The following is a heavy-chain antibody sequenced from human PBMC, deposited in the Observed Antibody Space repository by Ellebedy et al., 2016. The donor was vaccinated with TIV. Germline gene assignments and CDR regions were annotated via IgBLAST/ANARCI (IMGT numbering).Heavy chain of an antibody. CDR1: GFTFSSYA. CDR2: INQDGSGK. D-gene: IGHD1-26*01. J-gene: IGHJ4*02. Sequence: LSLTCAASGFTFSSYAMSWVRQAPGKGLEWVANINQDGSGKYYVDSVKGRFTISRDNAKNSLYLQMSSLSAEDTAVYYCVRTGMGARSIWGQGTLVTVSS. V-gene: IGHV3-7*01. CDR3: VRTGMGARSI.